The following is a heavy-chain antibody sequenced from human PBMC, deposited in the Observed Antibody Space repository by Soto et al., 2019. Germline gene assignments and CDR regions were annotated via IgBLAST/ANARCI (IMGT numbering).Heavy chain of an antibody. D-gene: IGHD2-2*03. CDR3: ASGWMAAFDN. V-gene: IGHV4-59*11. J-gene: IGHJ4*02. Sequence: TETLSLTCNVTGDSIKTHYWSWIRQAPGKGLEWIGYIYYSGSTLYNPSLKRRVTISADTAKNQFSLRLTSLTAADTAVYYCASGWMAAFDNWGQGTLVTVSS. CDR1: GDSIKTHY. CDR2: IYYSGST.